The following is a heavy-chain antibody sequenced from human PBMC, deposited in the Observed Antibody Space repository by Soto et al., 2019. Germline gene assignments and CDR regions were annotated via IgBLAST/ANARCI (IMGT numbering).Heavy chain of an antibody. D-gene: IGHD1-1*01. CDR3: AKDQTGTPVY. V-gene: IGHV3-23*01. CDR1: SRYA. CDR2: IRYSGGNT. Sequence: SRYALHRVRQAPGKGLEWVAAIRYSGGNTYYADSVKGRFTISRDNSKNTLYLQMNSLRAEDTAVYYCAKDQTGTPVYWGQGTLVTVSS. J-gene: IGHJ4*02.